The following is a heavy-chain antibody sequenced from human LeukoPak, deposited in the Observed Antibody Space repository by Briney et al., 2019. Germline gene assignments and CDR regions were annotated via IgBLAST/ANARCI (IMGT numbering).Heavy chain of an antibody. V-gene: IGHV1-46*01. J-gene: IGHJ4*02. CDR2: INPSGGST. CDR3: ARHSLIGTTPFDY. CDR1: GYTFISYY. D-gene: IGHD1-20*01. Sequence: ASVKVSCKASGYTFISYYTHWVRQAPGQGLEWMGVINPSGGSTAYAQQFQGRVTMTRDTSTSTVYMELSSLRSEDTAVYYCARHSLIGTTPFDYWGQGTLVTVSS.